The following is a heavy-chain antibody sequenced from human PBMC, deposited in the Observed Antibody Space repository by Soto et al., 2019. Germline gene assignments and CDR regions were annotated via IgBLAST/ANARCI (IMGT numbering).Heavy chain of an antibody. V-gene: IGHV4-4*02. CDR1: GGSISDTNW. J-gene: IGHJ5*02. Sequence: SETLSLTCAVSGGSISDTNWWTWVRQTPGKGLEWIGEIYHSGSPTYSPSLRGRATISVDKSNNQFSLKLTSVTAADTAVYYCASALYCSGGSCSFDPWGQGTLVTVSS. D-gene: IGHD2-15*01. CDR3: ASALYCSGGSCSFDP. CDR2: IYHSGSP.